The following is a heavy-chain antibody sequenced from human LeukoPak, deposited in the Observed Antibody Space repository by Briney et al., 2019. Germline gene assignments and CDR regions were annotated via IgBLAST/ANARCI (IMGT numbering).Heavy chain of an antibody. CDR1: GFTFSSYG. Sequence: GGSLRLSCAASGFTFSSYGMHWVRQAPGKGLEWVSYISSSSSTIYYADSVKGRFTISRDNAKNSLYLQMNSLRAEDTAVYYCARDSVYGMDVWGRGTTVTVSS. V-gene: IGHV3-48*01. CDR2: ISSSSSTI. CDR3: ARDSVYGMDV. J-gene: IGHJ6*02.